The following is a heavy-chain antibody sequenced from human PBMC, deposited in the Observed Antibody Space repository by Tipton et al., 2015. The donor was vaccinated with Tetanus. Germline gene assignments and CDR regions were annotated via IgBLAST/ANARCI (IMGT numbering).Heavy chain of an antibody. CDR1: GGSVSGSSHY. V-gene: IGHV4-61*01. CDR2: IFYAGST. D-gene: IGHD3-9*01. CDR3: ARATEHDIMTGYDN. Sequence: TLSLTCIVSGGSVSGSSHYWSWIRQPPGKPLEWVGYIFYAGSTNSNPSLKSRVTISVDKAKNQFSLKLTSVTAADTAVYYCARATEHDIMTGYDNWGPGTQVTVSS. J-gene: IGHJ4*02.